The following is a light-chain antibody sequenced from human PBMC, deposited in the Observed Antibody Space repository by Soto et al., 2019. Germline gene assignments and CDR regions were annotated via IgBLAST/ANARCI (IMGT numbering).Light chain of an antibody. V-gene: IGKV3-20*01. CDR3: QQYGNSPWT. CDR1: QSVFSY. Sequence: EIVLTQSPGTLSLSPVERATLSCRASQSVFSYLAWYQQKPGQAPRLLIYDASTRATGIPDRFSGSGSGTDFTLTISRLEPDDFATYYCQQYGNSPWTFGQGTKVDIK. J-gene: IGKJ1*01. CDR2: DAS.